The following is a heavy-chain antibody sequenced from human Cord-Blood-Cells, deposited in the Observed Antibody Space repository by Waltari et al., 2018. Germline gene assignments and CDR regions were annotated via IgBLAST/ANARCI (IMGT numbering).Heavy chain of an antibody. Sequence: QVQLQESGPGLVKPSQTLSLTCTVSGGSISSGGYYWSWIGQHPGKGLEWIGYIYYSGSTYYNPSLKSRVTISVDTSKNQFSLKLSSVTAADTAVYYCARVLPGHYDFWSGYYDYWGQGTLVTVSS. CDR2: IYYSGST. CDR3: ARVLPGHYDFWSGYYDY. J-gene: IGHJ4*02. CDR1: GGSISSGGYY. D-gene: IGHD3-3*01. V-gene: IGHV4-31*03.